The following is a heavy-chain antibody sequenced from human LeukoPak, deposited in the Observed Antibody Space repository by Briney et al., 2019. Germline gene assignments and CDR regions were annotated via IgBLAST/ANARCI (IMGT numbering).Heavy chain of an antibody. CDR2: IRRSDHT. Sequence: GGSLRLSCVPPGFSLSEYYMSGLRQAPRKGQDWVPNIRRSDHTNYTDSVRGPFTNSRDNAKNRLDLQMNSLRAENTAFDFCARAPGYSSGGGQGTLVTVSS. J-gene: IGHJ4*02. D-gene: IGHD6-25*01. V-gene: IGHV3-11*06. CDR3: ARAPGYSSG. CDR1: GFSLSEYY.